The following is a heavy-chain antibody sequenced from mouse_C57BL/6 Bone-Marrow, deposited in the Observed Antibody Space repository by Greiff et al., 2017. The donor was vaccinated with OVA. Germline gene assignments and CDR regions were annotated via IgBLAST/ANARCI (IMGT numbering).Heavy chain of an antibody. D-gene: IGHD1-1*01. Sequence: QVHVKQSGAELVKPGASVKLSCKASGYTFTSYWMHWVKQRPGQGLEWIGMIHPNSGSTNYNEKFKSKATLTVDKSSSTAYMQLSSLTSEDSAVYYCARSPLLRDGDYWGQGTTLTVSS. CDR3: ARSPLLRDGDY. V-gene: IGHV1-64*01. J-gene: IGHJ2*01. CDR1: GYTFTSYW. CDR2: IHPNSGST.